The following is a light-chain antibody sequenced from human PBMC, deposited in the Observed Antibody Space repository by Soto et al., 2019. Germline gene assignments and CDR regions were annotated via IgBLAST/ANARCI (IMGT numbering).Light chain of an antibody. CDR2: GAS. V-gene: IGKV3-15*01. CDR3: QQYNNWPPIT. CDR1: QSVRSK. J-gene: IGKJ5*01. Sequence: EVVMPQSPDTLSVSPGETVTLSCRASQSVRSKLAWYQQKPGQAPRLFIYGASTRATGIPARFSGSGSGTEFTLTISSLQSEDFAIYYCQQYNNWPPITFGQGTRLEIK.